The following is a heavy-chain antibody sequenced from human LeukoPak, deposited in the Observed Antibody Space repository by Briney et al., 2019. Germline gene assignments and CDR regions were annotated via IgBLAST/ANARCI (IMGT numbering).Heavy chain of an antibody. D-gene: IGHD6-19*01. CDR3: ARVALDSSGDNYGQGAFDY. CDR2: ISGSGRTI. V-gene: IGHV3-48*03. Sequence: GGSLRLSCAASGFTFSRYETNWVRQAPGKGLEWLSYISGSGRTIFYGDSVKGRFTISRDNADNSLYLQINSLRAEDTALYYCARVALDSSGDNYGQGAFDYWGQGTLVTVSS. CDR1: GFTFSRYE. J-gene: IGHJ4*02.